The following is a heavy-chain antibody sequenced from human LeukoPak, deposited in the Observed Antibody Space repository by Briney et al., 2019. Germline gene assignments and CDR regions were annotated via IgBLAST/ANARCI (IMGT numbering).Heavy chain of an antibody. J-gene: IGHJ4*02. Sequence: PGGSLRLSCAASGITFSSYAMSWVRQAPGKGLEWVSGISGSGGSTYYADSVKGRFTISRDNSKNTLYLQMNSLRAEDTAVYYCAKETYYYDSSGYYGYYFDRWGQGPLVTVSS. V-gene: IGHV3-23*01. D-gene: IGHD3-22*01. CDR1: GITFSSYA. CDR2: ISGSGGST. CDR3: AKETYYYDSSGYYGYYFDR.